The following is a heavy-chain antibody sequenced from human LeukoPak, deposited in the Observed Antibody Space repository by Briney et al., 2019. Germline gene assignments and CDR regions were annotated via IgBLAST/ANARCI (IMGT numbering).Heavy chain of an antibody. D-gene: IGHD3-22*01. CDR2: IWFDGTNR. V-gene: IGHV3-33*01. CDR1: GFTFSSYG. J-gene: IGHJ4*02. Sequence: GRSLSPSCAASGFTFSSYGRHWVRQAPGKGLEWVGVIWFDGTNRYYADSVKGRFTISRDNSKNTLYLQMNSLRAEDTAVYYCARDSQGLVFITTIVYWGQRPLVIVSS. CDR3: ARDSQGLVFITTIVY.